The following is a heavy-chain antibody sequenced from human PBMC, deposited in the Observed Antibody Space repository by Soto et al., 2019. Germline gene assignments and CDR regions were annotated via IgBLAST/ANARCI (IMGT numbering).Heavy chain of an antibody. J-gene: IGHJ4*02. CDR2: ISWNSGSI. Sequence: EVQLVESGGGLVQPGRSLRLSCAASGFTFDDYAMHWVRQAPGKGLEWVSGISWNSGSIGYADSVKGRFTISRDNAKNSLYLQMTSLRAEATALYYCAKESGGSFYWGQGTLVTVSS. CDR1: GFTFDDYA. CDR3: AKESGGSFY. D-gene: IGHD2-15*01. V-gene: IGHV3-9*01.